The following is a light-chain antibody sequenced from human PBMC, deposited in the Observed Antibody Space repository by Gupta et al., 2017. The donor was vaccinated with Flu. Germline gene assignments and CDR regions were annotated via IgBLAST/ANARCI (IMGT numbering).Light chain of an antibody. CDR1: KLGEKY. V-gene: IGLV3-1*01. J-gene: IGLJ2*01. CDR2: EGN. CDR3: QAWDSSTAEVV. Sequence: GQTATIACSGDKLGEKYTSWYQQKPGQSPVLVIFEGNRRPSGIPERFSGSTSGNTATLTISGTPAMEEADYYCQAWDSSTAEVVFGGGTKLTVL.